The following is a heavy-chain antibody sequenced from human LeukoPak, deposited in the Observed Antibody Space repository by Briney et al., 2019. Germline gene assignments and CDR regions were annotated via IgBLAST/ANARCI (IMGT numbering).Heavy chain of an antibody. V-gene: IGHV3-64*01. CDR1: GFTFSSYA. D-gene: IGHD1-26*01. CDR3: ARSSGSYIGDVDY. J-gene: IGHJ4*02. Sequence: GGSLILSCAASGFTFSSYAMHWVRQAPGKGLEYVSAISSNGGSTYYANSVKGRFTISRDNSKNTLYLQMGSLRAEDMAVYYCARSSGSYIGDVDYWGQGTLVTVSS. CDR2: ISSNGGST.